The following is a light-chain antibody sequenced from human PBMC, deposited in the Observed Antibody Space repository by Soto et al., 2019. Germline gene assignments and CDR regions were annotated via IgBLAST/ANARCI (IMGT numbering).Light chain of an antibody. CDR1: QSVSSN. V-gene: IGKV3-15*01. CDR3: QQYNNWPYT. Sequence: EIVMTQSPATLSVSPGERATLSCRASQSVSSNLAGYQQKPGQAPRLLIYGASTRATGIPARFSGSGSGTEFTLTISSLQSEDFAVYYCQQYNNWPYTFGPGTRLEIK. CDR2: GAS. J-gene: IGKJ5*01.